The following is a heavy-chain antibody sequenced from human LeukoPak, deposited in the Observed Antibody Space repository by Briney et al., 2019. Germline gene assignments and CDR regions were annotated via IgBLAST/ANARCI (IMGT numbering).Heavy chain of an antibody. J-gene: IGHJ4*02. Sequence: GQSLRLSCAASGITFNWSWMNWVRQAPGKGLEWVANMDPSGSQKRYVDSVKGRFTISKDNCGTSLYLDMYSLRDEDTAIYYCAIWTSGNFWGQGTLVTVSS. CDR1: GITFNWSW. V-gene: IGHV3-7*01. CDR2: MDPSGSQK. D-gene: IGHD1-1*01. CDR3: AIWTSGNF.